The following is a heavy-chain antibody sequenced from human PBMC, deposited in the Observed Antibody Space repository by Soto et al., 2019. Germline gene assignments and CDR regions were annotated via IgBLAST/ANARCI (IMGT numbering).Heavy chain of an antibody. CDR2: IKQDGSEK. J-gene: IGHJ6*02. CDR3: ARVGGPGDIVVVVAATNRYYYYYGMDV. D-gene: IGHD2-15*01. CDR1: GFTFSSYW. V-gene: IGHV3-7*01. Sequence: PGGSLRLSCAASGFTFSSYWMSWVRQAPGKGLEWVANIKQDGSEKYYVDSVKGRFTISRDNAKNSLYLQMNSLRAEDTAVYYCARVGGPGDIVVVVAATNRYYYYYGMDVWGQGTTVTVSS.